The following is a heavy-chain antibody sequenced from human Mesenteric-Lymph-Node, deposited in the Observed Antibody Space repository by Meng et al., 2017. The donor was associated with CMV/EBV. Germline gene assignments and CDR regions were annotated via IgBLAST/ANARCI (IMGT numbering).Heavy chain of an antibody. V-gene: IGHV3-33*01. D-gene: IGHD3-16*01. CDR3: ARDVGGFDY. CDR1: GFIFNNYA. CDR2: IWYDGIDA. J-gene: IGHJ4*02. Sequence: GESLKISCAASGFIFNNYAMHWVRQAPGKGLEWVAVIWYDGIDAYYADSVRGRFTISRDNYKHTLFLQMSSLGAEDTAIYYCARDVGGFDYWGQGTLVTVSS.